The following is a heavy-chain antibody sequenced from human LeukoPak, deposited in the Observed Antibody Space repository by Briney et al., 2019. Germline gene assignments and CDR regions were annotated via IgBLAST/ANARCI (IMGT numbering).Heavy chain of an antibody. J-gene: IGHJ4*02. V-gene: IGHV1-69*13. CDR2: IIPIFGTA. Sequence: SVKVSCKASGGTFSSYAISWVRQAPGQGLEWMGGIIPIFGTANYAQKFQGRVTITADESTSTAYMELSSLRSEDTAVYYCASGYYYDSSGYYYAYFDYWGQGTLVTVSS. D-gene: IGHD3-22*01. CDR1: GGTFSSYA. CDR3: ASGYYYDSSGYYYAYFDY.